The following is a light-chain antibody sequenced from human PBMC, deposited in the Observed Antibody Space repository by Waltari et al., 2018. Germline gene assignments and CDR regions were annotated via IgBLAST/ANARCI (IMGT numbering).Light chain of an antibody. Sequence: LTQSPSLSGTPGQRVTISCSGYIYNFGINPVNWSQQFPGAAPRVVMTATNERPSGIPDRFSGSKSGNSASLTISGLRFEDESDFYCGAWDDKVKAWLFGGGTTVTVL. CDR3: GAWDDKVKAWL. CDR1: IYNFGINP. V-gene: IGLV1-44*01. CDR2: ATN. J-gene: IGLJ2*01.